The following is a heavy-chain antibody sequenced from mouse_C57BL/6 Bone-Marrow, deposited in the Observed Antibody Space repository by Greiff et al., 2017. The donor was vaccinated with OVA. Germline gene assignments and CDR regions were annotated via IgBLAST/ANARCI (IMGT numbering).Heavy chain of an antibody. D-gene: IGHD2-4*01. V-gene: IGHV1-74*01. CDR2: IHPSASDT. CDR3: AIKDYEISPCAY. J-gene: IGHJ3*01. Sequence: QVQLQQPGAELVKPGASVKVSCKASGYTFTSYWMHWVKQRPGQGLEWIGRIHPSASDTNYNQKFKGKATLTVDKSSSTAYMQLSSLTSEDSAVYYWAIKDYEISPCAYWGQGTLVTVSA. CDR1: GYTFTSYW.